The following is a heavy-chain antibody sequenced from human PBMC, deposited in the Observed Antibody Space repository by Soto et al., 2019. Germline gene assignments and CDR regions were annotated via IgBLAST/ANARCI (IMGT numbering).Heavy chain of an antibody. CDR2: ISAYNGNT. Sequence: ASVKVSCKASGYTFTSYGISWVRQAPGQGLEWMGWISAYNGNTNYAQKLQGRVTMTTDTSTSTAYMELRSLRSDDTAVYYCARAGSYGDYVGYYYGMDAWGQGTTVTVSS. D-gene: IGHD4-17*01. V-gene: IGHV1-18*04. CDR3: ARAGSYGDYVGYYYGMDA. CDR1: GYTFTSYG. J-gene: IGHJ6*02.